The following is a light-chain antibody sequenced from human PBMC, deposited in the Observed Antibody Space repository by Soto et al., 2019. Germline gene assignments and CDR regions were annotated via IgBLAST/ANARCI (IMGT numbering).Light chain of an antibody. CDR3: SSYTSSSTLGVV. CDR1: SSDVGGYNY. J-gene: IGLJ2*01. CDR2: DVS. Sequence: QSVLTQPASVSGSPGQSITISCTGTSSDVGGYNYVSWYQQHPGKAPKLMIYDVSNRPSGVSNRFSGSKSGNTASLTISGLQAEDEADYYCSSYTSSSTLGVVFGGGTKVTGL. V-gene: IGLV2-14*01.